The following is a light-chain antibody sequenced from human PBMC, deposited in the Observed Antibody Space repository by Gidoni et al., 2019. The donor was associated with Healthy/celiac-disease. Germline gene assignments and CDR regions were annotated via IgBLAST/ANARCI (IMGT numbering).Light chain of an antibody. CDR2: DAS. CDR1: QSVSSY. V-gene: IGKV3-11*01. Sequence: DIVFTQSPATLSLSPGERATLSCRASQSVSSYLAWYQQKPGQAPRLLIYDASNRATGIPARFSGSGSGTDFTLTISSLETEDFAVYYCQQRSNWLTFGGGTKVEIK. J-gene: IGKJ4*01. CDR3: QQRSNWLT.